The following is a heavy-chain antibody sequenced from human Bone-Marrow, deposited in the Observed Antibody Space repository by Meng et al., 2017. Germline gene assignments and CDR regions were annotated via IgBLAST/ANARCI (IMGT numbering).Heavy chain of an antibody. CDR3: ARGSGYSSSWYAFGVGN. Sequence: SVKVSCKASGYTFTDYYMNWVRQAPGQGLEWMGGIIPIFGTANYAQKFQGRVTITTDESTSTAYMELSSLRSEDTAVYYCARGSGYSSSWYAFGVGNWGQGTLVTVSS. CDR2: IIPIFGTA. D-gene: IGHD6-13*01. CDR1: GYTFTDYY. V-gene: IGHV1-69*05. J-gene: IGHJ4*02.